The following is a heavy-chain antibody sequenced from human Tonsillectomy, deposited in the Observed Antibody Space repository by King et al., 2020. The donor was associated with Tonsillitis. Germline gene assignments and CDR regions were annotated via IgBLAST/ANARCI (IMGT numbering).Heavy chain of an antibody. V-gene: IGHV3-23*04. CDR2: IDSSGGNT. CDR1: GFTFRSYA. D-gene: IGHD1-26*01. Sequence: VQLVESGGGLVQPGGSLRLSCAASGFTFRSYAMTWVRQAPGKGLEWVSAIDSSGGNTYYADSVKGRFTISRDNSKNTLHLQMNSLRDDDAAIYYCANGWELDYYYYGMDVWGQGTTVTVSS. J-gene: IGHJ6*02. CDR3: ANGWELDYYYYGMDV.